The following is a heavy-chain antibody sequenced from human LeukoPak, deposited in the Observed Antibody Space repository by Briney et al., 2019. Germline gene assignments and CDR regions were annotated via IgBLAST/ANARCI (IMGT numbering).Heavy chain of an antibody. J-gene: IGHJ4*02. CDR3: AKVVRGVIRGFDY. Sequence: GGSLRLSCAASGFTFSSYAMSWVRQAPGKGLEWVSAISGSGGSTYYADSVKGRFTISGDNSKNTLYLQMNSPRAEDTAVYYCAKVVRGVIRGFDYWGQGTLVTVSS. CDR1: GFTFSSYA. CDR2: ISGSGGST. D-gene: IGHD3-10*02. V-gene: IGHV3-23*01.